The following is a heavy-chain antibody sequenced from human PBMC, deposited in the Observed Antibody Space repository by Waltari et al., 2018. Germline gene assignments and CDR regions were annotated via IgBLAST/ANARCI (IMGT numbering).Heavy chain of an antibody. D-gene: IGHD2-15*01. CDR3: ARGKRAYCSGGSCYSSPLYYFDY. CDR2: INHSGST. Sequence: QVQLQQWGAGLLKPSETLSLTCAVYGGSFSGYYWSWIRQPPGKGLEWIGEINHSGSTNSHPSRMSGFTLSVHMYKKQFSLKLSAVTGADTAVYYCARGKRAYCSGGSCYSSPLYYFDYWGQGTLVTVSS. J-gene: IGHJ4*02. CDR1: GGSFSGYY. V-gene: IGHV4-34*01.